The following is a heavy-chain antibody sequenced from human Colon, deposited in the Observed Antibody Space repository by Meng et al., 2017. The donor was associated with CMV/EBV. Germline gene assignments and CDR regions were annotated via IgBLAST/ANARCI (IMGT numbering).Heavy chain of an antibody. CDR2: ISSSSSYI. Sequence: GESLKISCAASGFTFSSYSMNWVRQAPGKGLEWVSSISSSSSYIYYADSVKGRFTISRDDSKSIAYLQMNSLKTEDTAVYYCSADYYGSGSYISYWGQGTLVTVSS. CDR1: GFTFSSYS. CDR3: SADYYGSGSYISY. J-gene: IGHJ4*02. D-gene: IGHD3-10*01. V-gene: IGHV3-21*03.